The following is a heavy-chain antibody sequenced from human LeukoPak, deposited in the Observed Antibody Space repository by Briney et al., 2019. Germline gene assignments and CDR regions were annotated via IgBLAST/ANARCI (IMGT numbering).Heavy chain of an antibody. CDR2: IYHSGST. CDR1: GGSISSGGYY. V-gene: IGHV4-30-2*01. CDR3: ARCLAYSSSWYYFDY. D-gene: IGHD6-13*01. J-gene: IGHJ4*02. Sequence: SQTLSLTCTVSGGSISSGGYYWSWIRQPPGKGLEWIGYIYHSGSTYYNPSLKSRVTISVDRSKNQFSLKLSSVTAADTAVYYCARCLAYSSSWYYFDYWGQGTLVTVSS.